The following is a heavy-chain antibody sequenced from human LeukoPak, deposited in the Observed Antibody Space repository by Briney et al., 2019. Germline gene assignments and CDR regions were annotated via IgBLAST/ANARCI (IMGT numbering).Heavy chain of an antibody. J-gene: IGHJ4*02. CDR1: GFTFSSYS. Sequence: GGSLRLSCAASGFTFSSYSMSWVRQAPGKGLEWVAAISGGGGSTYYADSVKGRFTISRDNAKNTLYLQMNSLRAEDTAVYYCETTGPGSGSYYPYFDYWGQGTLVTVSS. D-gene: IGHD3-10*01. V-gene: IGHV3-23*01. CDR3: ETTGPGSGSYYPYFDY. CDR2: ISGGGGST.